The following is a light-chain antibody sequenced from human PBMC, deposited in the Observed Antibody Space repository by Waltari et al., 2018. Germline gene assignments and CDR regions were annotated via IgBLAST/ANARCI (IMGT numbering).Light chain of an antibody. CDR2: WAS. V-gene: IGKV4-1*01. J-gene: IGKJ2*01. CDR1: QSVLYSSNNKNY. Sequence: DIVMTQSPDSLVVSLGERATSNCKSSQSVLYSSNNKNYLAWYQQKPGQPPKLLIYWASTRESGVPDRFSGSGSGTDFTLTISSLQAEDVAVYYCQEYYGTPPDTFGQGTKLEIK. CDR3: QEYYGTPPDT.